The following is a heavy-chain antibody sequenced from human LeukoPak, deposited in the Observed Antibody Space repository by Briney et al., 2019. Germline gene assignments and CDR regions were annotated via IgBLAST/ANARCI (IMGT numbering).Heavy chain of an antibody. J-gene: IGHJ1*01. Sequence: GGSLRLSCAASGFIFHNYGMHWVRQAPGKGLEWVAFIWYDGSNEFYADAVRGRFTISRDNAKNSVYLQMNSLGADDTAVYYCATYSILNAREFRYWGQGTLVTVTS. V-gene: IGHV3-33*03. CDR3: ATYSILNAREFRY. CDR2: IWYDGSNE. D-gene: IGHD4-11*01. CDR1: GFIFHNYG.